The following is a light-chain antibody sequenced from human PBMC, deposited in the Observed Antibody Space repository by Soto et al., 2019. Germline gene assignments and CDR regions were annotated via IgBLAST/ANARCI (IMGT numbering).Light chain of an antibody. J-gene: IGKJ1*01. CDR1: QSVRTN. CDR3: QQYDRYSWT. V-gene: IGKV3-15*01. CDR2: GAS. Sequence: ELVMTQSPGTVSVFPGATVTLACRASQSVRTNLAWYQQKHGQSPRLLIYGASPRATGVPVRFSVTVYGVAGTINLRGLQSADGETYDCQQYDRYSWTFGPGTKVDIK.